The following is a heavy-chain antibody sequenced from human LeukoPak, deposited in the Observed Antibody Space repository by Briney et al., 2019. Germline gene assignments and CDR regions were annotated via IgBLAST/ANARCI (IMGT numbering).Heavy chain of an antibody. J-gene: IGHJ4*02. CDR1: GASITTYY. V-gene: IGHV4-59*01. CDR2: LFFNERT. CDR3: ARAGGGWSFAS. Sequence: SETLSLTCTVSGASITTYYWSWIRQSPGKGLEWIGYLFFNERTDYNPSLKSRVTISIDRSKNQFSLKVTSVPGLDMAIYYCARAGGGWSFASWGQGTLVTVSS. D-gene: IGHD6-19*01.